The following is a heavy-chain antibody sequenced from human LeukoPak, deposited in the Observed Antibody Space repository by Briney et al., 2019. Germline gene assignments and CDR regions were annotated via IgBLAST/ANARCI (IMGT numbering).Heavy chain of an antibody. CDR2: INPNSHGT. CDR1: GYTFTGYY. V-gene: IGHV1-2*02. CDR3: ARESGGSGWSFDY. Sequence: ASVKVSCKASGYTFTGYYMHWLRQAPGQGLEWMGWINPNSHGTNYAQKFQGRVTMTRDTSISTAYMELTRLRSDDTAVYYCARESGGSGWSFDYWGQGTLVTVSS. J-gene: IGHJ4*02. D-gene: IGHD6-19*01.